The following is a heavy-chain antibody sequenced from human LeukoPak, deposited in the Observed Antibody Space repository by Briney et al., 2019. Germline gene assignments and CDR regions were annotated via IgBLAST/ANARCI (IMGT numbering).Heavy chain of an antibody. D-gene: IGHD6-13*01. Sequence: PSETLSLTCALYGGSFSGYYWSWSRQPPGKGLEWIGEIDHRGSTNYNPSLKSPVTISVDTSKNQFSLRLSSVTTADTAVYYCVTPIGDSSTSEHWGQGTLVTVSS. V-gene: IGHV4-34*01. J-gene: IGHJ4*02. CDR2: IDHRGST. CDR3: VTPIGDSSTSEH. CDR1: GGSFSGYY.